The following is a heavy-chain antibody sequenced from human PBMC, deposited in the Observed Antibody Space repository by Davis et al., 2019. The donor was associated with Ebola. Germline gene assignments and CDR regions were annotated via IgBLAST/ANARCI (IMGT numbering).Heavy chain of an antibody. CDR3: ARGGGIVLVVYAMMVGEGTRTVLDY. V-gene: IGHV3-23*01. CDR1: GFTFSSYA. CDR2: ISGSGGST. Sequence: GESLKISCAASGFTFSSYAMSWVRQAPGKGLEWVSAISGSGGSTYYADSVKGRFTISRDNSKNTLYLQMNSLRAEDTAVYYCARGGGIVLVVYAMMVGEGTRTVLDYWGQGTLVTVSS. J-gene: IGHJ4*02. D-gene: IGHD2-8*02.